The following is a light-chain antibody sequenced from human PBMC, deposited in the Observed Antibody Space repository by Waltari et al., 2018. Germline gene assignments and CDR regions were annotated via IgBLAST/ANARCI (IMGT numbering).Light chain of an antibody. CDR3: SSYTTSSAPGV. CDR2: EVS. J-gene: IGLJ1*01. CDR1: ASDFGLYPL. V-gene: IGLV2-14*01. Sequence: QSALPQPASVSASLGHPSPSSSPEPASDFGLYPLVSCYQQHPGKAPHLIIYEVSNRPSGISNRFSASKSGNTASLTISGLQAEDEADYYCSSYTTSSAPGVFGTGTRVTVL.